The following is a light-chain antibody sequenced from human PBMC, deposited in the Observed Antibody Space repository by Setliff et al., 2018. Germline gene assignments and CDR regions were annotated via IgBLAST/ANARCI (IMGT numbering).Light chain of an antibody. V-gene: IGLV2-14*03. CDR3: ISYTNSSTYVV. CDR2: DVS. CDR1: SSDIGGYNY. Sequence: QSVLAQPAPVSGSPGQSITISCTGTSSDIGGYNYVSWCQQHPGKAPKLMIYDVSQRPSGVSNRFSGSKSGNTASLTISGLQAEDEADYYCISYTNSSTYVVFGGGTKGTVL. J-gene: IGLJ2*01.